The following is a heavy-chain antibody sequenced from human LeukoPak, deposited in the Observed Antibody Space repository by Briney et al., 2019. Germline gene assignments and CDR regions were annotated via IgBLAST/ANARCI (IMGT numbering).Heavy chain of an antibody. J-gene: IGHJ4*02. CDR2: ISPDGTTI. V-gene: IGHV3-74*01. CDR3: ARDFYTNHYHSRGDDFDY. D-gene: IGHD3-22*01. Sequence: PGGSLRLSCAASGFTFSDKWMHWVRQAPGKGLVWVSRISPDGTTISYADSAKGRFTISRDNAKNTVYLQMNSLRVEDTAVYYCARDFYTNHYHSRGDDFDYWGQGTLVTVSS. CDR1: GFTFSDKW.